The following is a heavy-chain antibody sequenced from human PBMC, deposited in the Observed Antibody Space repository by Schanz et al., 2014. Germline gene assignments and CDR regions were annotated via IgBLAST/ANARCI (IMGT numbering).Heavy chain of an antibody. D-gene: IGHD2-2*01. J-gene: IGHJ4*02. Sequence: QVQLVESGGGVVQPGRSLRLSCAAYGFTLSSYAMHWVRQAPGKGLEWVAVISYDGSNKYYADSVKGRFTISRDNSKNTLYLHMITLRSEDTAVYYCAKDSTHIDIVLVPTAIDYWGQGTLVTVSS. CDR2: ISYDGSNK. CDR1: GFTLSSYA. V-gene: IGHV3-30-3*01. CDR3: AKDSTHIDIVLVPTAIDY.